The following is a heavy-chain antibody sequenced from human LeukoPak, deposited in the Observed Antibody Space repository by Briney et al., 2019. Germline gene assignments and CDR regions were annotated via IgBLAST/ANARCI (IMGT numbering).Heavy chain of an antibody. J-gene: IGHJ4*02. CDR2: ISSSGSYI. Sequence: GGSLRLSCAASGFTFSSYSMNWVRQAPGKGLEWVSYISSSGSYIYYADSVKGRFTISRDNAQNSLYLQMNSLRADDTAVYYCERDLSQGATTDTLGYFDYWGQGALVTVSS. CDR3: ERDLSQGATTDTLGYFDY. CDR1: GFTFSSYS. V-gene: IGHV3-21*01. D-gene: IGHD1-1*01.